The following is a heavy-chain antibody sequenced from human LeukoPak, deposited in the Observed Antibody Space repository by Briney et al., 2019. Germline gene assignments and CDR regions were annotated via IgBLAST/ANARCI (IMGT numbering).Heavy chain of an antibody. CDR3: ACRDLTSTWSFP. V-gene: IGHV5-51*01. CDR2: IYPGDSRI. D-gene: IGHD6-13*01. CDR1: GYSFTSYW. Sequence: ESLKISCQGFGYSFTSYWIGWVRQMPGKGIEWMGVIYPGDSRIRYNPSFQGQVTISVDKSISTAYLQWVSLKASDTAMYYCACRDLTSTWSFPWGQGTLVTVSS. J-gene: IGHJ5*02.